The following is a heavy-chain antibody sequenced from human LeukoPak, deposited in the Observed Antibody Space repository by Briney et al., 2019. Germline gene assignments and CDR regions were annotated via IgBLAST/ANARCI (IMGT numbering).Heavy chain of an antibody. D-gene: IGHD2-2*01. Sequence: PSETLSLTCTVSGGSISSSTYYWGWIRQPPGKGLEWIGSIYYSGSTYYNPSLKSRVTISLGMSSNQFSLRLDSVTAADTAVYYCAGAASLDYWGQGILVTVSS. CDR2: IYYSGST. J-gene: IGHJ4*02. CDR1: GGSISSSTYY. V-gene: IGHV4-39*07. CDR3: AGAASLDY.